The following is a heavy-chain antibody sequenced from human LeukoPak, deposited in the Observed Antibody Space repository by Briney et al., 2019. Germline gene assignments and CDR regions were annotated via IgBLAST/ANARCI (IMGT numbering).Heavy chain of an antibody. V-gene: IGHV3-7*01. D-gene: IGHD2-2*01. CDR1: GFAFSNYW. CDR3: ARPSVLGPNSDY. J-gene: IGHJ4*02. CDR2: IEQDGGEK. Sequence: GGSLRLSCTASGFAFSNYWMSWVRQTPGKGLEWVASIEQDGGEKYYVDSVKGRFTISRDNAENSLYLQVNSLRVDDTAVYYCARPSVLGPNSDYWGQGTLVTVSS.